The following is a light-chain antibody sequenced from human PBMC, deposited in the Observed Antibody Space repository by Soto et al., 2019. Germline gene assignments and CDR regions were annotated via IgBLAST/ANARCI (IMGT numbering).Light chain of an antibody. J-gene: IGLJ2*01. CDR3: SSYTSSSTLKV. CDR2: DVS. Sequence: QSALTQPASVSGSPGQSITISRTGTSSDVGGYNYVSWYQQHPGKAPKLMIYDVSIRPSGVSNRFSGSKSGNTASLPISGLQAEDEADYYCSSYTSSSTLKVFGGGTKLTVL. CDR1: SSDVGGYNY. V-gene: IGLV2-14*03.